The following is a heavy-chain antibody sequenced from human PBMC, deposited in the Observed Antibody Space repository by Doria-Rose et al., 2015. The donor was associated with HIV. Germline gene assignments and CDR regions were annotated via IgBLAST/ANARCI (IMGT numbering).Heavy chain of an antibody. D-gene: IGHD1-26*01. V-gene: IGHV6-1*01. CDR2: TYYRSKWYN. Sequence: AWNWIRQSPSRGLEWLGGTYYRSKWYNDYAVSVKSRITINPDTSKNQFSLQLNSVTPEDTAVYYCARGEVGATFDPWGQGTLVTVSS. J-gene: IGHJ5*02. CDR1: A. CDR3: ARGEVGATFDP.